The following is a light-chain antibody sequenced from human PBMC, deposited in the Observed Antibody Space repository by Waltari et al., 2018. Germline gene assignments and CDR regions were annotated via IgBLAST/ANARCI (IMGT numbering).Light chain of an antibody. Sequence: SMLTQPPSVSVAPGQTATISCGGNNIADGSVHRYQQRPGQAPVLVVHDDSDRPSGIPERFSGSKSGNTATLTINRVEAVDEADYYCQVWETSGDHVVFGGRTKLTVL. CDR3: QVWETSGDHVV. V-gene: IGLV3-21*02. CDR2: DDS. CDR1: NIADGS. J-gene: IGLJ3*02.